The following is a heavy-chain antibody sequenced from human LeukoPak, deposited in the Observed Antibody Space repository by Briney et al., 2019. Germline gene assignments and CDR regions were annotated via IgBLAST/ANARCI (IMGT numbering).Heavy chain of an antibody. CDR2: ISSSGSTI. D-gene: IGHD3-22*01. Sequence: PGGSLRLSCAASGFTFSSYEMNWVRQAPGKGVEWVSYISSSGSTIYYADSVKGRFTISRDNAKISLSLQMKSLRAEDTAVYYCAKESSGGPDYWGQGTLVTVSS. J-gene: IGHJ4*02. CDR1: GFTFSSYE. CDR3: AKESSGGPDY. V-gene: IGHV3-48*03.